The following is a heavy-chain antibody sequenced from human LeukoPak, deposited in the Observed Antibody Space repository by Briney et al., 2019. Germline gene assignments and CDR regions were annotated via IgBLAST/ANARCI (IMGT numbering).Heavy chain of an antibody. V-gene: IGHV3-33*01. CDR3: ARVANITTFGMDV. D-gene: IGHD3-9*01. Sequence: GRSLRLSCAASGFTFSSYGMHWVRQVRQAPGKGPEWVAVIWFDGSKKYYSDSVKGRFTISRDNSKNTLYLQMNSLRAEDTAVYYCARVANITTFGMDVWGQGTTVTVSS. CDR1: GFTFSSYG. J-gene: IGHJ6*02. CDR2: IWFDGSKK.